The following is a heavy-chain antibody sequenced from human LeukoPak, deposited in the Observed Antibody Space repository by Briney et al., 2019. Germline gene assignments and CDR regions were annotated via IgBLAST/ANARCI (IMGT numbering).Heavy chain of an antibody. CDR1: GFTFSSYA. V-gene: IGHV3-30*04. D-gene: IGHD2-2*01. Sequence: GGSLRLSCAASGFTFSSYAMHWVRQAPGKGLEWVAVISYDGSNKYYADSVKGRFTISRDNSKNTLYLKMNSLRAEDTAVYYCARGDCSSTSCSDDSYYYYGMDVWGQGTTVTVSS. CDR2: ISYDGSNK. J-gene: IGHJ6*02. CDR3: ARGDCSSTSCSDDSYYYYGMDV.